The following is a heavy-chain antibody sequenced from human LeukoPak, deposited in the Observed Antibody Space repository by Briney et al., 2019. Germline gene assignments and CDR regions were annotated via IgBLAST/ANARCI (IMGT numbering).Heavy chain of an antibody. Sequence: GASVKVSCKASGYTFTGYSMHWVRQAPGQGLEWMGIINPSGDNTYYAQKFQGRVTMTRDMSTSTDYMELSSLRSEDTAVYYCARDNSVGDTAWWFDPWGQGTLVTVSS. CDR2: INPSGDNT. CDR1: GYTFTGYS. V-gene: IGHV1-46*01. D-gene: IGHD1-26*01. CDR3: ARDNSVGDTAWWFDP. J-gene: IGHJ5*02.